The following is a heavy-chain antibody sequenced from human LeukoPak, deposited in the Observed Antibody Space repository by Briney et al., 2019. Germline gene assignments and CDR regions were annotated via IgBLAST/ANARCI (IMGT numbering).Heavy chain of an antibody. CDR1: GFTFSRSV. D-gene: IGHD2-15*01. CDR2: ISDSGSST. V-gene: IGHV3-23*01. Sequence: GGSLRLSCAASGFTFSRSVMTWVRQAPGKGMEWVSSISDSGSSTYYADSVKGRFTISRDNSKNTLYLQMNSLRVEDTAVYYCAREGFAAASDIWGQGTMVTVSS. CDR3: AREGFAAASDI. J-gene: IGHJ3*02.